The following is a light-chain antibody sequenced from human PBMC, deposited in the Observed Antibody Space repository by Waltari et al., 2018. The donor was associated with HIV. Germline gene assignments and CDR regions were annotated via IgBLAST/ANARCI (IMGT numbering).Light chain of an antibody. CDR3: LQDYNYPRT. CDR2: AAS. Sequence: AIQMTPSPSSLSASVGDRVTITGRASQGIRNDLGWYQQKPGKAPKLLIYAASSLQSGVPSRFSGSGSGTDFTLTISSLQPEDFATYYCLQDYNYPRTFGQGTKVEIK. V-gene: IGKV1-6*01. CDR1: QGIRND. J-gene: IGKJ1*01.